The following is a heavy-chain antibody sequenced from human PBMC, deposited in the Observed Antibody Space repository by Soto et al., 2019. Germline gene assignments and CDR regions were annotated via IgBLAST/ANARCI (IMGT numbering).Heavy chain of an antibody. CDR1: GFTFSSNS. CDR3: ARLPYSSVN. Sequence: PGGSLSLSCAASGFTFSSNSMNWVRQAPGKGLEWVSYISSSSHNIYYADSVKGRFTISRDNAKNSLYLQMNSLRVEDTAIYYCARLPYSSVNWGQGTLVTVSS. J-gene: IGHJ4*02. V-gene: IGHV3-48*01. CDR2: ISSSSHNI. D-gene: IGHD2-21*01.